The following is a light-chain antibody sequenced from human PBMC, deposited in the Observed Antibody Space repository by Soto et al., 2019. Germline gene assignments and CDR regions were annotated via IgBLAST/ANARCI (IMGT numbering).Light chain of an antibody. J-gene: IGKJ3*01. CDR2: DAS. V-gene: IGKV1-5*01. Sequence: QIAQSPSTPAASVGARSALTCPASQSISSWLAWYQQKPGKAPKLLIYDASSLESGVPSRFSGSGSGTEFTLTISSLQPDDFATYYCQQYNRGFTCGPGTKVDIK. CDR1: QSISSW. CDR3: QQYNRGFT.